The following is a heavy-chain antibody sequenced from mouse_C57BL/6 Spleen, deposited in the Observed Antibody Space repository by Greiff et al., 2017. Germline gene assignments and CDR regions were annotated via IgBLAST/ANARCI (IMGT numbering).Heavy chain of an antibody. CDR3: TRGGFITTVPLTMDY. Sequence: VQVVESGAELVRPGASVTLSCKASGYTFTDYEMHWVKQTPVHGLEWIGAIDPETGGTAYNQKFKGKAILTADKSSSTAYMELRSLTSEDSAVYYCTRGGFITTVPLTMDYWGQGTSVTVSS. CDR1: GYTFTDYE. V-gene: IGHV1-15*01. J-gene: IGHJ4*01. D-gene: IGHD1-1*01. CDR2: IDPETGGT.